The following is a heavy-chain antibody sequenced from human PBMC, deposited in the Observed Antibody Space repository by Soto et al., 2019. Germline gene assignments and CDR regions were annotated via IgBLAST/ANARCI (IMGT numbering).Heavy chain of an antibody. J-gene: IGHJ4*02. Sequence: EVQLLESGGGLVQPGGSLRLSCAASGFTFNNYAMNWVRQAPGKGLEWVSAISGSGGFTYYADSVKGRFTISRDNSKNTLFLQMNTVRAEDTAVFYCAKDGDTNIVGNYFDYWGQGTLVTVSS. V-gene: IGHV3-23*01. CDR3: AKDGDTNIVGNYFDY. D-gene: IGHD5-12*01. CDR2: ISGSGGFT. CDR1: GFTFNNYA.